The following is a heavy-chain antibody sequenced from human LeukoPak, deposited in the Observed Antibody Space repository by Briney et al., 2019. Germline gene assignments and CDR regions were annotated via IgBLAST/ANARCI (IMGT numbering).Heavy chain of an antibody. D-gene: IGHD2-2*01. CDR2: IKQDGGDK. J-gene: IGHJ4*02. CDR3: ARGRYCSSTSCHYFDY. Sequence: GGSLRLACAASGFTFSSSWMSWVRQAPGKGLEWLANIKQDGGDKYYVDSVKGRFTISRDNAKNSLYLQMNSLRAEDTAVYYCARGRYCSSTSCHYFDYWGQGTLVTVSS. V-gene: IGHV3-7*01. CDR1: GFTFSSSW.